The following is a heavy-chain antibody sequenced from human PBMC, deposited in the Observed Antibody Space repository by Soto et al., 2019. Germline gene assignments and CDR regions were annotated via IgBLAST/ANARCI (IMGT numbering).Heavy chain of an antibody. CDR2: INPGDDST. D-gene: IGHD1-26*01. Sequence: ASVKVSCKASGYTFTNYFIHWVRQAPGEGLEWMGIINPGDDSTTYAQKFQGRVTVTKDTSTSTVYMELSSLRSDDTAMYYCAREEGALDYWGQGTLVTVSS. V-gene: IGHV1-46*01. CDR3: AREEGALDY. CDR1: GYTFTNYF. J-gene: IGHJ4*02.